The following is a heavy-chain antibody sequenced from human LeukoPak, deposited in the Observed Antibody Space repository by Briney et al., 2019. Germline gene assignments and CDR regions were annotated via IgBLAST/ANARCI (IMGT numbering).Heavy chain of an antibody. J-gene: IGHJ5*02. CDR1: GFTLSSYA. CDR3: AKWRGRIHNGWFDT. Sequence: GGSLRLSCAASGFTLSSYAMSCVRQAPGKWLEWVSTISGSGGSTQYADSVKGRINISRDNSKNTLYLQMTSLRAEDTAVYYCAKWRGRIHNGWFDTWGQGTLVTVSS. V-gene: IGHV3-23*01. CDR2: ISGSGGST. D-gene: IGHD5-18*01.